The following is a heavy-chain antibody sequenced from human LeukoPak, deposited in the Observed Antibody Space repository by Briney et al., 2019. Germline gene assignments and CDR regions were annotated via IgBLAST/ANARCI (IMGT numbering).Heavy chain of an antibody. CDR1: GVSISSFY. D-gene: IGHD3-10*01. V-gene: IGHV4-59*08. CDR2: VYYSGST. CDR3: ARHAMDRGGFVFDY. Sequence: PSETLSLTCTVSGVSISSFYWSWIRQPPGEGLEWIAYVYYSGSTSYNPSLKSRVTISVDTSKNQFSLKLSSVTAADTAVYYCARHAMDRGGFVFDYWGQGTLVTVSS. J-gene: IGHJ4*02.